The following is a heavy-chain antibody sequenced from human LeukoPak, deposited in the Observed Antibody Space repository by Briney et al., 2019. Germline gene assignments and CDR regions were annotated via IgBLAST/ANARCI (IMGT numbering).Heavy chain of an antibody. V-gene: IGHV1-8*02. Sequence: ASVKVSCKASGYTFTSYYMHWVRQATGQGLEWMGWMNPNSGNTGYAQKFQGRVTMTRNTSISTAYMELSSLRSEDTAVYYCARGLAAAGTYWFDPWGQGTLVTVSS. CDR1: GYTFTSYY. J-gene: IGHJ5*02. CDR3: ARGLAAAGTYWFDP. CDR2: MNPNSGNT. D-gene: IGHD6-13*01.